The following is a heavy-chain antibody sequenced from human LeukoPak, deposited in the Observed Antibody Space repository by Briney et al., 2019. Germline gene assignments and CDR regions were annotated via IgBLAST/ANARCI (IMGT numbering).Heavy chain of an antibody. CDR3: ARDHEYSGGY. CDR1: GFTVSSNY. V-gene: IGHV3-53*01. Sequence: PGGSLRLSCAASGFTVSSNYMSWVRQAPGKGLEWVLVIYSGGSTYYADSVKGRFTISRGNSKNTLYLQMNSLRAEDTPVYYCARDHEYSGGYWVQGTLVTVSS. J-gene: IGHJ4*02. D-gene: IGHD6-6*01. CDR2: IYSGGST.